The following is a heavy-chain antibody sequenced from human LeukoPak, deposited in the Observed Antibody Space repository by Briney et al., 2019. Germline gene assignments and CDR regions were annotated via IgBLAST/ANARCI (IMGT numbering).Heavy chain of an antibody. D-gene: IGHD3-22*01. CDR1: GFTFSSYS. CDR3: ARLLVSFYYDSSGYYYNY. CDR2: ISSSSSYI. Sequence: KPGGSLRLSCAASGFTFSSYSMNWVRQAPGKGLEWVSSISSSSSYIYYADSVKGRFTISRDNAKNSLYLQMNSLRAEDTAVYYCARLLVSFYYDSSGYYYNYWGQGTLVTVSS. V-gene: IGHV3-21*01. J-gene: IGHJ4*02.